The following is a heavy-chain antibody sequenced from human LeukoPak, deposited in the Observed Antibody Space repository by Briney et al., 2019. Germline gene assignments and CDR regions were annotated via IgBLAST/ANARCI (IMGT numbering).Heavy chain of an antibody. CDR2: ISPSGTDI. CDR1: GFTFTDTY. J-gene: IGHJ4*02. V-gene: IGHV3-11*01. Sequence: GGSLRLSCAVSGFTFTDTYMTWIRQAPGKGLESLSYISPSGTDISYADSVKGRFTISRDNAKNSLYLQMNSLRAEDTAVYYCARAGPDYHFDYWGQGTLVTVSS. CDR3: ARAGPDYHFDY. D-gene: IGHD5-12*01.